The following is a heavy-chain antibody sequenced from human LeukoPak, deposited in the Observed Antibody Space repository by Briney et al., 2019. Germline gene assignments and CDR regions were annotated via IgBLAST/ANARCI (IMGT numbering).Heavy chain of an antibody. Sequence: GGSLRLSCAASGFTFSSYAMHWVRQAPGKGLEWVAVISYDGSNKYYADSVKGRFTISRDNSKNTLYLQMNSLRAEDTAVCYCARVGSQSGSPVGYFDYWGQGTLVTVSS. CDR3: ARVGSQSGSPVGYFDY. D-gene: IGHD1-26*01. V-gene: IGHV3-30*01. CDR1: GFTFSSYA. CDR2: ISYDGSNK. J-gene: IGHJ4*02.